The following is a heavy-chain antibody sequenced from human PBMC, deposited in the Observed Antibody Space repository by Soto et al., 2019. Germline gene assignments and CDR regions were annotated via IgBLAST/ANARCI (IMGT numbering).Heavy chain of an antibody. Sequence: GGSLRLSCAASGFTFSSYGMHWVRQAPGKGLEWVAVIWYDGSNKYYADSVKGRFTISRDNSKNTLYLQMNSLRAEDTAVYYCARAGGYYYDSSGYSPFGYWGQGTLVTVSS. CDR2: IWYDGSNK. V-gene: IGHV3-33*01. J-gene: IGHJ4*02. D-gene: IGHD3-22*01. CDR1: GFTFSSYG. CDR3: ARAGGYYYDSSGYSPFGY.